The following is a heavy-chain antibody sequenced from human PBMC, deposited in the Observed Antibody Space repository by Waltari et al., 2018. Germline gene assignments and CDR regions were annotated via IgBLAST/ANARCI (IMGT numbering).Heavy chain of an antibody. CDR2: MNPNSGNT. CDR3: ARGRGRGSPWGIDY. J-gene: IGHJ4*02. CDR1: GYTFTSYD. V-gene: IGHV1-8*03. D-gene: IGHD3-16*01. Sequence: QVQLVQSGAEVKKPGASVQVSCTSSGYTFTSYDINWVPQATGQGLEWMGWMNPNSGNTGYAQKFKGRVNITRNTSISTAYMELSSLRSEDTAVYYCARGRGRGSPWGIDYWGQGTLVTVSS.